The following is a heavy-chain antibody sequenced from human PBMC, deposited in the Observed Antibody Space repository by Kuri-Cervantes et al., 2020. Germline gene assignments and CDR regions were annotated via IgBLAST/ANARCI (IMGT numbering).Heavy chain of an antibody. J-gene: IGHJ4*02. Sequence: ESLKISCTVSGGSISSYYWSWIRQPPGKGLEWIGYIYYSGSTNYNPSLKSRVTISVDTSKNQFSLKLSSVTAADTAVYYCARARSRDFFGAFLDYWGQGTLVTVSS. CDR3: ARARSRDFFGAFLDY. CDR2: IYYSGST. V-gene: IGHV4-59*12. CDR1: GGSISSYY. D-gene: IGHD3-3*01.